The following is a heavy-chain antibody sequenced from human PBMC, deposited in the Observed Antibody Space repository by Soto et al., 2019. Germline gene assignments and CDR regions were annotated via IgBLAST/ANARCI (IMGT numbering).Heavy chain of an antibody. J-gene: IGHJ4*02. CDR1: GGSISSGGYS. CDR3: DSSPHLFRYDY. D-gene: IGHD2-21*01. CDR2: IYHSGST. Sequence: PSETLSLTCAVSGGSISSGGYSWSWIRQPPGKGLEWIGYIYHSGSTYYNPSLKSRVTISVDRSKNQFSLKLSSVTAADTAVYYCDSSPHLFRYDYWGQGPLVTVSS. V-gene: IGHV4-30-2*01.